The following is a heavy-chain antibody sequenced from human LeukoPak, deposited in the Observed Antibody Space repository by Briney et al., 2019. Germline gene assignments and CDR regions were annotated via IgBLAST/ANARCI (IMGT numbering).Heavy chain of an antibody. CDR2: IDPNGGNT. Sequence: GGSLRLSCAASGFTFRSYSMHWVRQTPGKGLEYVSAIDPNGGNTYYADSVKGRFTISRDNSKSTLSLQMGSLRAEDTAVYYCARGADTGYSSDSWGQGTLVTVSS. CDR1: GFTFRSYS. CDR3: ARGADTGYSSDS. V-gene: IGHV3-64*02. J-gene: IGHJ5*02. D-gene: IGHD6-19*01.